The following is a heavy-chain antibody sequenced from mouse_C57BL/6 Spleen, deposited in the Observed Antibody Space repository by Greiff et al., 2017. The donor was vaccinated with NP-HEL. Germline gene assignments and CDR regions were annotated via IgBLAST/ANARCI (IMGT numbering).Heavy chain of an antibody. Sequence: QVQLQQSGTELVKPGASVKLSCKASGYTFTSYWMHWVKQRPGQGLEWIGNINPSNGGTNYNEKFKSKATLTVDKSSSTAYMQLSSLTSEDSAVYYCASYDYPYYAMDYWGQGTSVTVSS. CDR1: GYTFTSYW. D-gene: IGHD2-4*01. V-gene: IGHV1-53*01. CDR2: INPSNGGT. J-gene: IGHJ4*01. CDR3: ASYDYPYYAMDY.